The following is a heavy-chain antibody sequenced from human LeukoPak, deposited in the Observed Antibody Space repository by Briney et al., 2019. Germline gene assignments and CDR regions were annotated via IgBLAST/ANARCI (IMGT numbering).Heavy chain of an antibody. CDR3: VRDRGALQYFDF. D-gene: IGHD5-24*01. CDR1: GFTFRNHG. J-gene: IGHJ4*02. V-gene: IGHV3-33*01. Sequence: GGSLRLSCAASGFTFRNHGMHWVRQAPGKGLEWVAIIWYDGSNKYYADSVKGRFTISRDNSKNTLYLQVNSLRAEDTAVYYCVRDRGALQYFDFWGQGTLVTVSS. CDR2: IWYDGSNK.